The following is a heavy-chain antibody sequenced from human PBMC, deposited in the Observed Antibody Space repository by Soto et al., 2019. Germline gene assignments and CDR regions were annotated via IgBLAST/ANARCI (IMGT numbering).Heavy chain of an antibody. J-gene: IGHJ4*02. D-gene: IGHD4-17*01. Sequence: EVQLVESGGGLVQPGGSHRLSCAASGFTFSNYWMHWVRQAPGKGLVWVSRINIDGRTTTYADSVKGRFTISRDNAENTMYLQMNSLRAEDTAVYFCARVRNGDWYFDNWGQGTLVTVSS. V-gene: IGHV3-74*01. CDR1: GFTFSNYW. CDR3: ARVRNGDWYFDN. CDR2: INIDGRTT.